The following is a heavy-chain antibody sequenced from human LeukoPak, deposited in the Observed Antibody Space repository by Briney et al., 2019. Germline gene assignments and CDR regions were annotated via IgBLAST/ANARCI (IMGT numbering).Heavy chain of an antibody. Sequence: GGSLRLSCATSGFTFSAYSMNWVRQAPGKGLEWVSSISGSSIYINYADSVKGRFTISRDNAKNSLYLQMNSLRAEDTAVYYCARGVGYSSSWYRLVGWFDPWGQGTLVTVSS. CDR3: ARGVGYSSSWYRLVGWFDP. V-gene: IGHV3-21*01. CDR1: GFTFSAYS. J-gene: IGHJ5*02. D-gene: IGHD6-13*01. CDR2: ISGSSIYI.